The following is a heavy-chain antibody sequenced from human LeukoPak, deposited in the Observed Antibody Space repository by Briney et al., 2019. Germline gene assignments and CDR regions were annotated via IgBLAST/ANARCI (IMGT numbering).Heavy chain of an antibody. CDR3: SSFAYGMDV. Sequence: GGSLRLSCAASGSTFSSYDMHWVRQAPGKGLEWVAVISYDGSNRDYVDSVKGRFTISRDNSKNTLYLQMNSLRAEDTAVYYCSSFAYGMDVWGQGTTVTVSS. CDR2: ISYDGSNR. J-gene: IGHJ6*02. CDR1: GSTFSSYD. V-gene: IGHV3-30*03. D-gene: IGHD6-6*01.